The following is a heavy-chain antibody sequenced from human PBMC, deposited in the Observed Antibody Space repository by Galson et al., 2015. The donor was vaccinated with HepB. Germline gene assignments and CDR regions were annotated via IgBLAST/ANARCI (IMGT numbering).Heavy chain of an antibody. CDR3: AIWGRGSGVDY. J-gene: IGHJ4*02. V-gene: IGHV1-18*01. Sequence: VKVSCKASVYTFTSYHITWVRQAPGQGLEWMGWISAYNGNTNYAQKLQGRVTMTTDTSTSTAYMELRSLRSDDTAVYYCAIWGRGSGVDYWGQGTLVTVSS. CDR1: VYTFTSYH. CDR2: ISAYNGNT. D-gene: IGHD3-16*01.